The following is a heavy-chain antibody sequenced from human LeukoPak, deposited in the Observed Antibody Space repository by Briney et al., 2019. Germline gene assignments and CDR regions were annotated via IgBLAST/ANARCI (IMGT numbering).Heavy chain of an antibody. CDR1: GFTFSSYW. Sequence: GGSLRLSCAASGFTFSSYWMHWVRQAPGKGLVWVSRINSDGSSTNYADSVKGRFTSSRDNAKNTLYLQMNSLRAEDTAVYYCARDASWSGYPDYWGQGTLVTVSS. J-gene: IGHJ4*02. CDR2: INSDGSST. CDR3: ARDASWSGYPDY. V-gene: IGHV3-74*01. D-gene: IGHD3-3*01.